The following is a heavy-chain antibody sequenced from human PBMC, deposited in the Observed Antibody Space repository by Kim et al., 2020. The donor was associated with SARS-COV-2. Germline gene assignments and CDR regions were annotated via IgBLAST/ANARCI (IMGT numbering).Heavy chain of an antibody. Sequence: SETLSLTCTVSGGSISSSSYYWGWIRQPPGKGLEWIGSIYYSGSTYYNPSLKSRVTISVDTSKNQFSLKLSSVTAADTAVYYCATTAIMNDILTGYAGEFDYWGQGTLVTVSS. CDR2: IYYSGST. CDR3: ATTAIMNDILTGYAGEFDY. J-gene: IGHJ4*02. V-gene: IGHV4-39*07. CDR1: GGSISSSSYY. D-gene: IGHD3-9*01.